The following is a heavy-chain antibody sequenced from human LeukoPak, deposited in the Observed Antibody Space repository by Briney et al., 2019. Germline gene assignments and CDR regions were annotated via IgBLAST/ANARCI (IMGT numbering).Heavy chain of an antibody. CDR3: AREGYGLGSYLPYGMDV. CDR2: ISVSSSTL. J-gene: IGHJ6*02. D-gene: IGHD3-10*01. CDR1: GFTFSSYS. Sequence: GGSLRLSCAASGFTFSSYSMNWVRRAPGKGLEWVSYISVSSSTLCYADSVKGRFTISRDNAKNSLYLQMNSLRAEDTAVYYCAREGYGLGSYLPYGMDVWGQGTTVTVSS. V-gene: IGHV3-48*04.